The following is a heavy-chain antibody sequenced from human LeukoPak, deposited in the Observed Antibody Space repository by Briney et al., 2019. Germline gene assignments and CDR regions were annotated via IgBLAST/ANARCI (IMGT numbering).Heavy chain of an antibody. D-gene: IGHD5-12*01. CDR1: GGSISSHY. CDR2: IYYSGST. CDR3: ARGRATIRWGSFYFDY. J-gene: IGHJ4*02. V-gene: IGHV4-59*11. Sequence: SETLSLTCTVSGGSISSHYWSWILQPPGKGLEWIGYIYYSGSTNYNPSLKSRVTISVDTSKNQFSLKLSSVTAADTAVYYCARGRATIRWGSFYFDYWGQGTLVTVPS.